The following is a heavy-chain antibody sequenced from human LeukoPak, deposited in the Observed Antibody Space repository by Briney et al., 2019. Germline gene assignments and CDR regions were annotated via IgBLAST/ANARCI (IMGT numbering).Heavy chain of an antibody. D-gene: IGHD5-24*01. CDR3: ARDPVRRDGYNPPFDY. V-gene: IGHV1-46*01. CDR1: GYTFTSYY. Sequence: GASVKVSCKASGYTFTSYYMHWVRQAPGQGLEWMGIINPSGGSTSYAQKFQGRVTMTGDTSTSTVYMELSSLRFEDTAVYYCARDPVRRDGYNPPFDYWGQGTLVTVSS. J-gene: IGHJ4*02. CDR2: INPSGGST.